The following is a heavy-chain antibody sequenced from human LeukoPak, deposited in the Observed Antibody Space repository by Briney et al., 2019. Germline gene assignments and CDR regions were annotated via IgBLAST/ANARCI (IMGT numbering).Heavy chain of an antibody. CDR3: ARSSEWELSGWYDYFDY. V-gene: IGHV4-38-2*02. D-gene: IGHD6-19*01. Sequence: SETLSLTCTVSGYSISSGYYWSWIRQPPGKGLEWIGEINHSGSTNYNPSLKSRVTMSVDTSKNQFSLKLSSVTAADTAVYYCARSSEWELSGWYDYFDYWGQGTLVTVSS. CDR1: GYSISSGYY. CDR2: INHSGST. J-gene: IGHJ4*02.